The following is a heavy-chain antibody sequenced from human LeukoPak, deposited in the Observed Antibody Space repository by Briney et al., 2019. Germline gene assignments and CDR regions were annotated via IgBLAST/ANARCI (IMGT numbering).Heavy chain of an antibody. CDR1: GFTVSSNY. CDR2: IYSGGST. CDR3: ARGYYYDSSAYYSDAFDI. V-gene: IGHV3-53*01. J-gene: IGHJ3*02. Sequence: PGGSLRLSCAASGFTVSSNYMSWVRQAPGKGLEWVSIIYSGGSTYYADSVKGRFTISRDNSKNTLYLQMNSLRAEDTAVYYRARGYYYDSSAYYSDAFDIWGQGTMVTVSS. D-gene: IGHD3-22*01.